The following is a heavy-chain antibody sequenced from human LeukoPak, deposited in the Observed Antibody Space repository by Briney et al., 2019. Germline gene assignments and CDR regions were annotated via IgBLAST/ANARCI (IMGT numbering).Heavy chain of an antibody. CDR1: GFTVSSNH. J-gene: IGHJ4*02. D-gene: IGHD6-19*01. V-gene: IGHV3-53*01. CDR3: ARVGRESSTGWLDY. Sequence: GGSLRLSCAVSGFTVSSNHMSWVRQAPGKGLEWVSVFYSGGDTHYADSVKGRFSISRDNSKNTLYLQMNSLRAEDTAVYYCARVGRESSTGWLDYWGQGTLVTVSS. CDR2: FYSGGDT.